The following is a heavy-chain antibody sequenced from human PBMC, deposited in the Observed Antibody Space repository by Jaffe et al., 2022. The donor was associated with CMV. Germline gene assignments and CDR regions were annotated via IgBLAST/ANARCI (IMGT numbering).Heavy chain of an antibody. J-gene: IGHJ4*02. CDR3: ARVVHCSSTSCYGERDY. CDR1: GFIISDRY. V-gene: IGHV3-72*01. CDR2: TRNKANSYTT. Sequence: EVQLVESGGGLVQPGGSLRLSCAASGFIISDRYMDWVRQAPGKGLEWVGRTRNKANSYTTDYAASVKGRFTISRDDSKNSLYLQMTSLKTEDTAIYYCARVVHCSSTSCYGERDYWGQGTLVTVSS. D-gene: IGHD2-2*01.